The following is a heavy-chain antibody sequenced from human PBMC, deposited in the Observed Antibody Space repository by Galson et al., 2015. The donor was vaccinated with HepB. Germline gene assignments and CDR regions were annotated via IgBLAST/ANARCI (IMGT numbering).Heavy chain of an antibody. Sequence: TLSLTCAVYGGSFSGYYWSWIRQPPGKGLEWIGEINHSGSTNYNPSLKSRVTISVDTSKNQFSLKLSSVTAADTAVCYCARGRIAVLFWGQGTMVTVSS. V-gene: IGHV4-34*01. CDR1: GGSFSGYY. CDR3: ARGRIAVLF. D-gene: IGHD6-19*01. CDR2: INHSGST. J-gene: IGHJ3*01.